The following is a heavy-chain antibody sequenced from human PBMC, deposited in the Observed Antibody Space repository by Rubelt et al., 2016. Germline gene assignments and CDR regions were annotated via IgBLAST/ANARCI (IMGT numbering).Heavy chain of an antibody. CDR1: GGSFSGYY. J-gene: IGHJ5*02. CDR2: INHSGST. D-gene: IGHD6-19*01. V-gene: IGHV4-34*01. CDR3: ARPGRWLVDNWFDP. Sequence: QVQLQESGPGLVKPSETLSLTCAVYGGSFSGYYWSWIRQPPGKGLEWIGEINHSGSTNYNPSLKSRVTISVDTAKNQFSLKRSSVTAADTAVYYCARPGRWLVDNWFDPWGQGTLVTVSS.